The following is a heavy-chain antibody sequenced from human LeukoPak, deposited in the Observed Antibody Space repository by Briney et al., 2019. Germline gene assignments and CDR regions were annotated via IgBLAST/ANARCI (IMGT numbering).Heavy chain of an antibody. D-gene: IGHD5-12*01. J-gene: IGHJ5*02. V-gene: IGHV4-38-2*02. Sequence: SETLSLTCTVSGYSISSGYYWGWIRQPPGKGLEWIGSIYHSGSTYYNPSLKSRVTISVDTSKNQFSLKLSSVTAADTAVYYCARLWTPIVGTTPAGFDPWGQGTLVTVSS. CDR2: IYHSGST. CDR3: ARLWTPIVGTTPAGFDP. CDR1: GYSISSGYY.